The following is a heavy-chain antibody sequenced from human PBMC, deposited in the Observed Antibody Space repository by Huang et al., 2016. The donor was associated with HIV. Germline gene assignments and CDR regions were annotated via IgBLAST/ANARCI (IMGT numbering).Heavy chain of an antibody. J-gene: IGHJ4*02. CDR1: GFILSNYG. D-gene: IGHD3-22*01. Sequence: VQLIESGGGVVQPGKSLRLSCATSGFILSNYGMHWVRQAPGKGLKGVAVRRKEGSKKNYGDSVRGRFTGGRDNGKNTLFLQMRSLGVDDTAVYYCARGDYYDSSGYHPGYFDYWGQGILVTVSS. CDR3: ARGDYYDSSGYHPGYFDY. CDR2: RRKEGSKK. V-gene: IGHV3-33*04.